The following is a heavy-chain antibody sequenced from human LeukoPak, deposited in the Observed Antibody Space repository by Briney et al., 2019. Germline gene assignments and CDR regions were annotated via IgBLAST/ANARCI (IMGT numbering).Heavy chain of an antibody. D-gene: IGHD6-19*01. Sequence: ASETLSLTCTVSGGSISSYYWSWIRQPPGKGLEWIGYIYYSGSTNYNPSLKSRVTISVDTSKNQFSLKLSSVTAADTAVYYCACSVAGTFYYYYGMDVWGQGTTVTVSS. CDR3: ACSVAGTFYYYYGMDV. CDR1: GGSISSYY. J-gene: IGHJ6*02. V-gene: IGHV4-59*08. CDR2: IYYSGST.